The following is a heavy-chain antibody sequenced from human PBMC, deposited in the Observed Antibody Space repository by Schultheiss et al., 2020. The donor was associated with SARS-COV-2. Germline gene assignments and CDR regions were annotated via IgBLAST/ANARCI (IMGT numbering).Heavy chain of an antibody. V-gene: IGHV4-4*02. J-gene: IGHJ3*01. D-gene: IGHD3-22*01. CDR2: IYHTGGT. CDR3: ARHYDSRGNNALDL. CDR1: GGSVSSLHW. Sequence: SETLSLTCAVSGGSVSSLHWWTWVRQSPGKGLEWIAEIYHTGGTNYNPSLKSRVTISVDKSKNDVSLKVNSVNAADTAVYFCARHYDSRGNNALDLWGHGTMVTVSS.